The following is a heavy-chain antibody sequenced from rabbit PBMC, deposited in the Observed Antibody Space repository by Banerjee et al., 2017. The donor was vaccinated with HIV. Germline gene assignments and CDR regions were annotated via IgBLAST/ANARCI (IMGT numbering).Heavy chain of an antibody. D-gene: IGHD1-1*01. V-gene: IGHV1S40*01. CDR1: GFSFSSDYD. CDR2: IYPGSFDST. Sequence: QQLVESGGGLVKPAASLTLTCTASGFSFSSDYDMCWVRQAPGKGLEWIACIYPGSFDSTVYASWAKGRFTISKTSSTTVTLQMTSLTAADTATYFCARGGSSVYSHFNLWGPGTLVTVS. CDR3: ARGGSSVYSHFNL. J-gene: IGHJ4*01.